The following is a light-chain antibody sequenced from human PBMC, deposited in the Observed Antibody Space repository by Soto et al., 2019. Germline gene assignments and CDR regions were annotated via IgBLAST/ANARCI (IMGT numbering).Light chain of an antibody. CDR3: AAWDDSLNGWV. J-gene: IGLJ3*02. Sequence: QSVLTQPPSVSGAPGQRVTISCTGTSSNIGAGQDVHWYRQLPGAAPKFLISDSNNRASGVPDRFSVSKSGASASLAITGLRAEDEGDYYCAAWDDSLNGWVFGGGTKLTVL. V-gene: IGLV1-40*01. CDR2: DSN. CDR1: SSNIGAGQD.